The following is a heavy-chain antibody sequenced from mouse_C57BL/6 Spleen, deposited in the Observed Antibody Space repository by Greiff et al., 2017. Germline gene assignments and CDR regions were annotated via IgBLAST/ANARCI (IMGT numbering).Heavy chain of an antibody. J-gene: IGHJ2*01. V-gene: IGHV6-3*01. CDR3: TDGGYYFDY. CDR1: GFTFSNYW. CDR2: IRLKSDNYAT. Sequence: EVHLVESGGGLVQPGGSMKLSCVASGFTFSNYWMNWVRQSPEKGLEWVAQIRLKSDNYATHYAESVKGRFTISRDDSKSSVYLQMNNLRAEDTGIYYCTDGGYYFDYWGQGTTLTVSS.